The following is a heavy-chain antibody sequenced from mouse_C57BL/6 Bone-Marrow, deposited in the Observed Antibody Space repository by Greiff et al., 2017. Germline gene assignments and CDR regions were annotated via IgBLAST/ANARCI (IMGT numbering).Heavy chain of an antibody. CDR2: IDPENGDT. CDR3: TTRSYYGSSYWYFDV. J-gene: IGHJ1*03. Sequence: VHVKQSGAELVRPGASVKLSCTASGFNIKDDYMHWVKQRPEQGLEWIGWIDPENGDTEYASKFPGKATITADTSSNTAYLQLSSLTSEDTAVYYCTTRSYYGSSYWYFDVWGTGTTVTVSS. CDR1: GFNIKDDY. V-gene: IGHV14-4*01. D-gene: IGHD1-1*01.